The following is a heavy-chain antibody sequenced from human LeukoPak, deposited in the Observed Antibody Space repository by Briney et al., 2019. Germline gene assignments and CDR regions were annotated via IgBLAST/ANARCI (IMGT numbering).Heavy chain of an antibody. CDR1: GFTFSSYA. D-gene: IGHD6-13*01. CDR3: AKDPQLIAAAPRPYYFDY. Sequence: GGSLRLSCAASGFTFSSYAMSWVRQAPGKGLEWVSAISGSGGSTYYADSVKGRFTISRDNSKNTLYLQMNSLRAEDTAVYYCAKDPQLIAAAPRPYYFDYWGQGTLVTVSS. CDR2: ISGSGGST. V-gene: IGHV3-23*01. J-gene: IGHJ4*02.